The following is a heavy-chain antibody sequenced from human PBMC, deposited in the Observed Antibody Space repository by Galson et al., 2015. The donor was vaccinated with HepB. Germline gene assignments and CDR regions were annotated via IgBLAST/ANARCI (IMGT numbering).Heavy chain of an antibody. Sequence: SLRLSCAASGFTFSNAWMNWVRQAPGKGLEWVGRIKSKTDGGTTDYAAPVKGRFTISRDDSKNTLYLQMNSLKTEDTAVYYCTTVGVTGDERWAYYYYYYMDVWGKGTTVTVSS. CDR2: IKSKTDGGTT. V-gene: IGHV3-15*07. CDR1: GFTFSNAW. CDR3: TTVGVTGDERWAYYYYYYMDV. D-gene: IGHD7-27*01. J-gene: IGHJ6*03.